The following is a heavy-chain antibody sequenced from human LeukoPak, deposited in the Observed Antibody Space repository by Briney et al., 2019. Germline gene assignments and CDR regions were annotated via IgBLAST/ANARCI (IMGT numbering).Heavy chain of an antibody. Sequence: PETLSLTCAVSGYSISSGYYWGWIRQPPGKGLEWIGSIYHSGSTYYNPSLKSRVTISVDTSKNQFSLKLSSVTAADTAVYYCARDPEPGRFRGANNWFDPWGQGTLVTVSS. CDR1: GYSISSGYY. CDR3: ARDPEPGRFRGANNWFDP. V-gene: IGHV4-38-2*02. D-gene: IGHD3-10*01. J-gene: IGHJ5*02. CDR2: IYHSGST.